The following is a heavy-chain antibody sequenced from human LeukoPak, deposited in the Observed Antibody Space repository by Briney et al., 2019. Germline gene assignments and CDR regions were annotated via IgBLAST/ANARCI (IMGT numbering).Heavy chain of an antibody. CDR1: GFTFSSYG. V-gene: IGHV3-30*02. Sequence: PGGSLRLSCAASGFTFSSYGMHWVRQAPGKGPEWVAFIRYDGSNKYYADSVKGRFTISRDNSKNTLYLQMNSLRAEDTAVYYCATQGPTIAAAGTGYYYYYMDVWGKGTTVTISS. D-gene: IGHD6-13*01. CDR3: ATQGPTIAAAGTGYYYYYMDV. J-gene: IGHJ6*03. CDR2: IRYDGSNK.